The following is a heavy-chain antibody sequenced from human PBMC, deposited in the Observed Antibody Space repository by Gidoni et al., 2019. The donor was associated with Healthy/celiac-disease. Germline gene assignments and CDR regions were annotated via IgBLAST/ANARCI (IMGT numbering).Heavy chain of an antibody. CDR2: IIPIFGTA. D-gene: IGHD6-13*01. J-gene: IGHJ6*02. Sequence: QVQLVQSGAEVKKPGSSVKVSCKASGGTFSSYAISWVRQAPGQGLEWMGGIIPIFGTANYAHKFQGRVTITADESTSTAYMELSSLRSEDTAVYYCARLISAADPYYYYGMDVWGQGTTVTVSS. CDR1: GGTFSSYA. V-gene: IGHV1-69*01. CDR3: ARLISAADPYYYYGMDV.